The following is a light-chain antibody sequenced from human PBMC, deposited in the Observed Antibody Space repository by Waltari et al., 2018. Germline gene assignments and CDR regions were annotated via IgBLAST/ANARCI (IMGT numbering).Light chain of an antibody. CDR3: MEGTHWPPT. V-gene: IGKV2-30*02. Sequence: DVIMTQSQLSLPVTPGQPASISCRSSQSLLHSDGKTYLNWFHQKPGQPPRRLIYEVSNRDSGVPDRFSGTGAGTDFTLKISRLETDDVGIYYCMEGTHWPPTFGQGTQVEIK. CDR1: QSLLHSDGKTY. J-gene: IGKJ1*01. CDR2: EVS.